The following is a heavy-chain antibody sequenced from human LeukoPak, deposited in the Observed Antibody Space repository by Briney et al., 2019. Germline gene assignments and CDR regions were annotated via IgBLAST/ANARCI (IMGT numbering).Heavy chain of an antibody. CDR2: ISGSGGST. CDR1: GFTFSSYA. D-gene: IGHD6-13*01. V-gene: IGHV3-23*01. J-gene: IGHJ5*02. Sequence: GGSLRLSCAASGFTFSSYAMSWVRQAPGKGLEWVSAISGSGGSTYYADSVKGRFTISRDKSKNTLYLQMNRLRAEDTAVYYCAKRGGSSSWYSNWFDPWGQGTLVTVSS. CDR3: AKRGGSSSWYSNWFDP.